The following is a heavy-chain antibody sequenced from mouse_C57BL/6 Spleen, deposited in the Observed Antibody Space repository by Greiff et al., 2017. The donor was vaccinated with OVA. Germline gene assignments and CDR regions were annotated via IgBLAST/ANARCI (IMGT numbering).Heavy chain of an antibody. CDR1: GYAFSSSW. CDR3: ARWGYDFPFDY. J-gene: IGHJ2*01. V-gene: IGHV1-82*01. D-gene: IGHD2-4*01. CDR2: IYPGDGDT. Sequence: VQLLQSGPELVKPGASVKISCKASGYAFSSSWLNWVKQRPGKGLEWIGRIYPGDGDTNYNGKFKGKATLTADKSSSTAYMQLSSLTSEDSAVYFCARWGYDFPFDYWGQGTTLTVSS.